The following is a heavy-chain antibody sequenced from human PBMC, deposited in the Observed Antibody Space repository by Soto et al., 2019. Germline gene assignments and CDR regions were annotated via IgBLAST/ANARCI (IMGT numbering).Heavy chain of an antibody. CDR3: ARAPILVGETTYENYFDY. J-gene: IGHJ4*02. V-gene: IGHV1-69*13. Sequence: SVKVSCKASGVTFSNFAICWARQSPGQGLEWMGGNIPIFGTANYAQKFQGRVTIIADESTGTTYMELTSLRSEDTAVYYCARAPILVGETTYENYFDYWGQGTLVTVSS. CDR2: NIPIFGTA. CDR1: GVTFSNFA. D-gene: IGHD2-21*01.